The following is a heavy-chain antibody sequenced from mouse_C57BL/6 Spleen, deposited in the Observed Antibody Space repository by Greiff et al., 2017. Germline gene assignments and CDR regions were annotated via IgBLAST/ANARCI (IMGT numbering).Heavy chain of an antibody. CDR3: ARPYYSNYGGFDY. Sequence: EVQLVESGGGLVKPGGSLKLSCAASGFTFSDYGMHWVRQAPEKGLEWVAYISSGSSTIYYADTVKGRFTISRDNAKTTLFLQMTILRSEDTAMYYCARPYYSNYGGFDYWGQGTTLTVSS. J-gene: IGHJ2*01. CDR1: GFTFSDYG. D-gene: IGHD2-5*01. V-gene: IGHV5-17*01. CDR2: ISSGSSTI.